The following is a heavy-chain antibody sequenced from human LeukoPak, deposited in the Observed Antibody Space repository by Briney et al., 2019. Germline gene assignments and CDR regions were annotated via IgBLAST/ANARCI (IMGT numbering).Heavy chain of an antibody. CDR3: ARARDVYNTD. V-gene: IGHV4-59*01. D-gene: IGHD5-24*01. CDR1: GGSISSYY. J-gene: IGHJ4*02. Sequence: PSETLSLTCTVSGGSISSYYWSWIRQPPGKGLEWIGYIYYSGSTNYNPSLKSRLTISVDTSKNQFSLKLSSVTAADTAVYYCARARDVYNTDWGQGTLVTVSS. CDR2: IYYSGST.